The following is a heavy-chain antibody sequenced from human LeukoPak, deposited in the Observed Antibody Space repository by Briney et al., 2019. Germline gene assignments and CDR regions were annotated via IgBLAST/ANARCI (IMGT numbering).Heavy chain of an antibody. V-gene: IGHV4-39*07. J-gene: IGHJ5*02. CDR1: GGSISSSSYY. D-gene: IGHD1-20*01. Sequence: SETLSLTCTVSGGSISSSSYYWGWIRQPPGKGLEWIVSIYFGGSTYYTPSLKSRVTISIATSKNQFSLKLSSVTAAGTAVYYCARVKGRRSITGTRGQDWFAPWGQGTLVTVSS. CDR3: ARVKGRRSITGTRGQDWFAP. CDR2: IYFGGST.